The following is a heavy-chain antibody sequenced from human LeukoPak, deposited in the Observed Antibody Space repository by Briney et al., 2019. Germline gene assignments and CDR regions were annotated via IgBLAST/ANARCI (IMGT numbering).Heavy chain of an antibody. V-gene: IGHV4-39*02. Sequence: PSETLSLTCTVSGGSISSSSDYWGWIRQPPGKGLEWSGSIYYSGSTYYNPSLKSRVTISVDTSKNQFSLKLSSVTAADTAVYYCARDSYDPNPYYYYYYMDVWGKGTTVTVSS. CDR2: IYYSGST. CDR1: GGSISSSSDY. D-gene: IGHD3-16*01. CDR3: ARDSYDPNPYYYYYYMDV. J-gene: IGHJ6*03.